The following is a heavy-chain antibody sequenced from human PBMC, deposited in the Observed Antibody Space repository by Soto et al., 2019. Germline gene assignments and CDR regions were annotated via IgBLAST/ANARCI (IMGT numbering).Heavy chain of an antibody. CDR1: GFTFSNYA. V-gene: IGHV3-64*01. CDR3: ARADSGGDYHY. D-gene: IGHD2-21*02. J-gene: IGHJ4*02. Sequence: EVQLVESGGGLVQPGGSLRLSCAASGFTFSNYAMHWVRQAPGKGLEYVSAITSNGGSTYYANSVKGRFTISRDNSKNALSLQMGRLRAEDMAVYYCARADSGGDYHYWGQGTLVTVSS. CDR2: ITSNGGST.